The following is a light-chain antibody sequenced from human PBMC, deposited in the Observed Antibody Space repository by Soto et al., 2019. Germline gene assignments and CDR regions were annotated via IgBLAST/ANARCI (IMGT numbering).Light chain of an antibody. Sequence: VVTTAPATPALAPGGRGTPSWRGSQSVSSSYLAWYQQKRGQAPRLLIHDASSRATGIPDRFSGSGSGTDFTLTISRLEPEDFAVYYCQQYGGSPRTFGQGTKVDNK. CDR3: QQYGGSPRT. CDR1: QSVSSSY. V-gene: IGKV3-20*01. J-gene: IGKJ1*01. CDR2: DAS.